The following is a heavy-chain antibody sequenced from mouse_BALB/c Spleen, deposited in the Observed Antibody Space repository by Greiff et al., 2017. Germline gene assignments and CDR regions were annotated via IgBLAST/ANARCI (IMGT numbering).Heavy chain of an antibody. CDR3: SRWYYGSSPPYAMDY. CDR2: ISSGSSTI. D-gene: IGHD1-1*01. J-gene: IGHJ4*01. V-gene: IGHV5-17*02. Sequence: DVKLVESGGGLVQPGGSRKLSCAASGFTFSSFGMHWVRQAPEKGLEWVAYISSGSSTIYYADTVKGRFTISRDNPKNTLFLQMNSLRSEDTAMYYCSRWYYGSSPPYAMDYWGQGTSGTVSS. CDR1: GFTFSSFG.